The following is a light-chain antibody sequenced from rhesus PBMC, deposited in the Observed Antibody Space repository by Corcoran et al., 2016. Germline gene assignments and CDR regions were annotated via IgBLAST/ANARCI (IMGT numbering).Light chain of an antibody. CDR1: QGISKY. CDR3: QQHNSYPWT. V-gene: IGKV1S14*01. Sequence: DIQMTQSPSSLSASVGDTVTITCQASQGISKYLAWFQQKPGKAPKLLIYITSTVESGVPSRFSGSGSGTEFTLSISSLPTEDFATYYCQQHNSYPWTFGQGTKVEVK. CDR2: ITS. J-gene: IGKJ1*01.